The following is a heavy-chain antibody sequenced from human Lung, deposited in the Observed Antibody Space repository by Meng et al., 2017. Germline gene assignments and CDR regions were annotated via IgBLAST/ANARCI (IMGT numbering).Heavy chain of an antibody. V-gene: IGHV1-2*06. CDR2: INPNSGVT. D-gene: IGHD3-9*01. J-gene: IGHJ4*02. Sequence: QVQLVQPGAEVKKTGASVKVSCKASGYTFTGYFIHWVRQAPGPGLEWMGRINPNSGVTNYAQKFEGRVTMTRDTSISTAYMELSRLRSDDTAVYYCARFDPRAYWGQGTLVTVSS. CDR1: GYTFTGYF. CDR3: ARFDPRAY.